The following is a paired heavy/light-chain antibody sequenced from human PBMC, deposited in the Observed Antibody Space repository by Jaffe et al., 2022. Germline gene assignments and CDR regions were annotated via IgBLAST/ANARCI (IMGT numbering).Heavy chain of an antibody. Sequence: EVQLLESGGGLVQPGGSLRLSCAASGFTFSSYAMSWVRQAPGKGLEWVSAISGSGGSTYYADSVKGRFTISRDNSKNTLYLQMNSLRAEDTAVYYCAKPLYYDFWSGYYTTPYYYYYMDVWGKGTTVTVSS. CDR3: AKPLYYDFWSGYYTTPYYYYYMDV. CDR2: ISGSGGST. CDR1: GFTFSSYA. J-gene: IGHJ6*03. D-gene: IGHD3-3*01. V-gene: IGHV3-23*01.
Light chain of an antibody. CDR1: QGISSW. CDR3: QQANSFPPPT. Sequence: DIQMTQSPSSVSASVGDRVTITCRASQGISSWLAWYQQKPGKAPKLLIYAASSLQSGVPSRFSGSGSGTDFTLTISSLQPEDFATYYCQQANSFPPPTFGGGTKVEIK. V-gene: IGKV1-12*01. J-gene: IGKJ4*01. CDR2: AAS.